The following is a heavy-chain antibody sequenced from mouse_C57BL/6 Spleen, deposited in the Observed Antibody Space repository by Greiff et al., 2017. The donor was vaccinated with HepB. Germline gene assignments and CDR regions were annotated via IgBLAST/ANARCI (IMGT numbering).Heavy chain of an antibody. J-gene: IGHJ1*03. CDR3: ARSDYYGSSYWYFDV. D-gene: IGHD1-1*01. CDR1: GYTFTSYG. Sequence: QVQLQQSGAELARPGASVKLSCKASGYTFTSYGISWVKQRTGQGLEWIGEIYPRSGNTYYNEKFKGKATLTADKSSSTAYMGLRSLTSEDSAVYFCARSDYYGSSYWYFDVWGTGTTVTVSS. V-gene: IGHV1-81*01. CDR2: IYPRSGNT.